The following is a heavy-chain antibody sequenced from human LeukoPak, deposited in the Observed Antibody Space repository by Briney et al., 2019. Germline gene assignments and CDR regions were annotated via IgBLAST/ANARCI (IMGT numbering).Heavy chain of an antibody. CDR2: ISGRGGST. D-gene: IGHD1-26*01. J-gene: IGHJ4*02. V-gene: IGHV3-23*01. CDR1: GFTFSSYA. Sequence: PGGSLRLSCAASGFTFSSYAMSWVRQAPGKGREWVSPISGRGGSTYYADSVKGRFTISRDNSKNTLYLQMNSLRAEDTAVYYCALAYREDYFDYWGQGTLVTVSS. CDR3: ALAYREDYFDY.